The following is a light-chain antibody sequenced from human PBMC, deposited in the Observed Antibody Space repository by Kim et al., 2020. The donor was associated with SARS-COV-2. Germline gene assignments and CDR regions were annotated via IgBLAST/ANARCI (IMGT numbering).Light chain of an antibody. CDR2: KAS. V-gene: IGKV1-5*03. J-gene: IGKJ4*01. CDR3: QQYNSPVT. CDR1: QSISTW. Sequence: SESVSDRVTITCRASQSISTWLAWYQQKPGKAPKLLIYKASILESGVPSRFSGSGSGTEFTLSISSLQPDDFATYYCQQYNSPVTFGGGTKVDIK.